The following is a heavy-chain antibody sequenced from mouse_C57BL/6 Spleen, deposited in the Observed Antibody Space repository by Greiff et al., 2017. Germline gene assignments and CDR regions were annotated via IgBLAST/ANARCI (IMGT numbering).Heavy chain of an antibody. CDR2: INPNNGGT. CDR1: GYTFTDYN. J-gene: IGHJ3*01. V-gene: IGHV1-22*01. Sequence: VQLQQSGPELVKPGASVKMSCKASGYTFTDYNMHWVKQSHGKSLEWIGYINPNNGGTSYNQKFKGKATLTVNKSSSTAYMELRSLTSEDSAVYYCARGSSGSEVWFAYWGQGTLVTVSA. D-gene: IGHD1-1*01. CDR3: ARGSSGSEVWFAY.